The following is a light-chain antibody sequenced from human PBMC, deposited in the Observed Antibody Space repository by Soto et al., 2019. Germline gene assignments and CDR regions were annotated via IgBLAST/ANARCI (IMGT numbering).Light chain of an antibody. V-gene: IGKV3D-7*01. J-gene: IGKJ5*01. Sequence: EIVMTQSPATLSLSPGERATLSCRASQSVSSSYLSWYQQKPGQAPRLLIYGASTRATGIPARFSGSGSGTDFTLTISSLQYEDLAVYYCQQSQEWASITFGQGTRLEIK. CDR2: GAS. CDR1: QSVSSSY. CDR3: QQSQEWASIT.